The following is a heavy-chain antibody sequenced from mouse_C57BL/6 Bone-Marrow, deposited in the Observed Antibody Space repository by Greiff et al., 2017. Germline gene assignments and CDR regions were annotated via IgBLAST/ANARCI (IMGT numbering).Heavy chain of an antibody. CDR2: IYPRSGNT. CDR1: GYTFTSYG. Sequence: QVQLKESGAELARPGASVKLSCKASGYTFTSYGISWVKQRTGQGLEWIGEIYPRSGNTYYNEKFKGKATLTADKSSSTAYMELRSLTSEDSAVYFCARSYDYDVYYFDYWGQGTTLTVSS. V-gene: IGHV1-81*01. CDR3: ARSYDYDVYYFDY. D-gene: IGHD2-4*01. J-gene: IGHJ2*01.